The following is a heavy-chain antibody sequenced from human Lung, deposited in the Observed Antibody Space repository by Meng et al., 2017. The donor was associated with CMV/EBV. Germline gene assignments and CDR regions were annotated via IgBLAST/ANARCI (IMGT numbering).Heavy chain of an antibody. V-gene: IGHV1-18*01. J-gene: IGHJ3*02. CDR3: GRHVTIFGEALDTHDVFDM. D-gene: IGHD3-3*01. CDR1: GYSFTNHA. Sequence: ASVXVSCKASGYSFTNHAIGWVRQAPGQGFKWLGWSSPNNGNVNYAQKFRGRVTMTTDTSTTTAYLELRSLTPDDTALYYCGRHVTIFGEALDTHDVFDMWGQGTMVTVSS. CDR2: SSPNNGNV.